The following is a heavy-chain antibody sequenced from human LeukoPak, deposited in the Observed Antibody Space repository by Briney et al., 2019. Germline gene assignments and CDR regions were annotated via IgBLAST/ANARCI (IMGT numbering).Heavy chain of an antibody. V-gene: IGHV3-53*01. D-gene: IGHD3-10*01. J-gene: IGHJ4*02. CDR3: ATVRSGSYWNPFDY. CDR2: IYSGGST. Sequence: PGGSLRLSCTVSGFTVSSDSMSWVCQAPGKGLEWVSFIYSGGSTHYSDSVKGRFTISRDNSKNTLYLQMNSLRAEDTAVYYCATVRSGSYWNPFDYWGQGTLVTVSS. CDR1: GFTVSSDS.